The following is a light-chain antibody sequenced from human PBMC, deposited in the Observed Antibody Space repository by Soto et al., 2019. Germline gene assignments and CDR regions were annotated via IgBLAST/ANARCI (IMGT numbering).Light chain of an antibody. CDR3: QQYNSWPT. V-gene: IGKV3-15*01. J-gene: IGKJ1*01. Sequence: EIVMTQSPATLSVSPGERAALSCRASQSVSNNLAWYQQKPGQAPRLLIYGASTRATGIPARFSGSGSGTEFTLTISSLQSEDFAVYYCQQYNSWPTFGHGTKVEIK. CDR1: QSVSNN. CDR2: GAS.